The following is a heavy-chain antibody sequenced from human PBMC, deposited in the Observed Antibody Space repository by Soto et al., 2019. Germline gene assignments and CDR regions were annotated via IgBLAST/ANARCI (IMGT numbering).Heavy chain of an antibody. Sequence: WVRQAPGKGLEWVSAISGSGGSTYYADSVKGRFTISRDNSKNTLYLQMNSLRAEDTAVYYCAKESWIVADLFGYWGQGTLVTVSS. D-gene: IGHD5-12*01. J-gene: IGHJ4*02. V-gene: IGHV3-23*01. CDR3: AKESWIVADLFGY. CDR2: ISGSGGST.